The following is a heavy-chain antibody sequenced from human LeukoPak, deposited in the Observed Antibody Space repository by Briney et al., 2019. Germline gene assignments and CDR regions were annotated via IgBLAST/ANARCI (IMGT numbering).Heavy chain of an antibody. J-gene: IGHJ4*02. Sequence: PGGSLRLSCAASGFTFSSYEMNWVRQAPGKGLEWVSYISSSGSTIYYADSVKGRFTISRDNARNSLYLQMNSLRAEDTAVYYCAKVGYCSGDSCPFWGQGTLVTVSS. D-gene: IGHD2-15*01. CDR3: AKVGYCSGDSCPF. CDR1: GFTFSSYE. CDR2: ISSSGSTI. V-gene: IGHV3-48*03.